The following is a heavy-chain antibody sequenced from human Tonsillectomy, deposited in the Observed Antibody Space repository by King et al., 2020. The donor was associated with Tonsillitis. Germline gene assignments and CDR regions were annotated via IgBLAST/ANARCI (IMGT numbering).Heavy chain of an antibody. J-gene: IGHJ6*02. Sequence: VQLVESGGGLVKPGGSLRLSCAVSGFIFPNAWLSWVRQVPGQGLEWVGRIKSKTAGGAIQYAAPAKGRFTISRDDSKNMFYLQMNSLKIEDTAVYYCTTDEGTGTGIYYYTMDVWGQGTTVTVSS. V-gene: IGHV3-15*06. D-gene: IGHD1-1*01. CDR2: IKSKTAGGAI. CDR1: GFIFPNAW. CDR3: TTDEGTGTGIYYYTMDV.